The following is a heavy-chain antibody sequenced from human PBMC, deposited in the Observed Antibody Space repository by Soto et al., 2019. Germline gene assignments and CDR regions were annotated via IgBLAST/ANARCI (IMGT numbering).Heavy chain of an antibody. J-gene: IGHJ3*02. CDR1: GGSFSGYY. V-gene: IGHV4-34*01. D-gene: IGHD2-2*01. Sequence: SETLSLTCAVYGGSFSGYYWTWIRQTPGKGLEWIGEISHSGTTNYKPSLKSRVTISADPSKKQFSLNLTSVTAADSGVYYCARGECSSLYCFTRWALDIWGQGTVVTVSS. CDR3: ARGECSSLYCFTRWALDI. CDR2: ISHSGTT.